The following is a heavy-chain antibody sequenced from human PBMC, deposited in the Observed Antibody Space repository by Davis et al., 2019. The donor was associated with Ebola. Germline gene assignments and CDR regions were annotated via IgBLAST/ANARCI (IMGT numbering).Heavy chain of an antibody. D-gene: IGHD4-17*01. V-gene: IGHV3-73*01. J-gene: IGHJ4*02. Sequence: GGSLRLSCAASGFTFSSYGMHWVRQASGKGLEWVGRIRSKANSYATAYAASVKGRFTISRDDSKNTAYLQMNSLKTEDTAVYYCTTGPTRGDHDYWGRGTLVTVSS. CDR2: IRSKANSYAT. CDR1: GFTFSSYG. CDR3: TTGPTRGDHDY.